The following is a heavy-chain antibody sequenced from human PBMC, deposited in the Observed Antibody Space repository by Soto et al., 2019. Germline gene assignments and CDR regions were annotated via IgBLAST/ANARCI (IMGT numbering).Heavy chain of an antibody. J-gene: IGHJ4*02. Sequence: ASVKVSCKASGYTFTSCGISWVRQAPGQGLEWMGWINAGNGNTKYSQKFQGRVTITRDTSASTAYMELSSLRSEDTAVYYCARGNGWLSDYWGQGTLVTVSS. V-gene: IGHV1-3*01. CDR3: ARGNGWLSDY. CDR1: GYTFTSCG. D-gene: IGHD2-21*01. CDR2: INAGNGNT.